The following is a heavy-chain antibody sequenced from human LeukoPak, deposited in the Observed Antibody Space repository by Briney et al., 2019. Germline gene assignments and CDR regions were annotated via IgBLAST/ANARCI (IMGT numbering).Heavy chain of an antibody. Sequence: SETLSLTCAVSGGSSSSSNWWNWVRQPPGKGLEWIGEIDHSGRTNYNPSLKSRVTISVDKSKNQISLKLSSVTAADTAVHYCASKEYYYYGMDVWGQGTTVTVSS. J-gene: IGHJ6*01. V-gene: IGHV4-4*02. CDR2: IDHSGRT. CDR1: GGSSSSSNW. CDR3: ASKEYYYYGMDV.